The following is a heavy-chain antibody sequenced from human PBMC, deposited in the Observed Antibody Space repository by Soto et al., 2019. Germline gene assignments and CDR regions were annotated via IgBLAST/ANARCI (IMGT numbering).Heavy chain of an antibody. Sequence: GGSLKISCKGSEYSFTSYWIGWVRQMPGKGLEWMGIIYPGDSDTRYSPSFQGQVTISADKSISTAYLQWSSLKASDTAMYYCASYGTCSGGSCDLDYWGQGTLVTVSS. CDR1: EYSFTSYW. J-gene: IGHJ4*02. V-gene: IGHV5-51*01. D-gene: IGHD2-15*01. CDR2: IYPGDSDT. CDR3: ASYGTCSGGSCDLDY.